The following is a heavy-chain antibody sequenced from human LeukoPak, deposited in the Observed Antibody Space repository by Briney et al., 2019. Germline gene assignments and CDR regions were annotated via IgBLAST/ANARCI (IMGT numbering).Heavy chain of an antibody. CDR1: GYTFTSYD. V-gene: IGHV1-8*01. D-gene: IGHD2-2*01. Sequence: ASVKVSCKASGYTFTSYDINWVRQATGQGLEWMGWMNPNSGNTGYAQKFQGRVTMTRNTSISTAYMELSSLRSEDTAVYYCARGCGKYRLLWKGVWFDPWGQGTLVTVSS. J-gene: IGHJ5*02. CDR2: MNPNSGNT. CDR3: ARGCGKYRLLWKGVWFDP.